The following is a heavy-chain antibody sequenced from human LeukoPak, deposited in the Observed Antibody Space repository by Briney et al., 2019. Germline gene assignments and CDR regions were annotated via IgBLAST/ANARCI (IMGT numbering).Heavy chain of an antibody. J-gene: IGHJ3*01. CDR2: INPNSGAT. CDR3: ARPTFTGDQAFDL. CDR1: GYTFTNDD. V-gene: IGHV1-8*03. D-gene: IGHD7-27*01. Sequence: ASVKVSCKASGYTFTNDDINWVRQATGQGLEWMGWINPNSGATGYAQRFQGRVTITRDTSINTAYLELSSLRSDDTALYYCARPTFTGDQAFDLWGQGTMVTVSS.